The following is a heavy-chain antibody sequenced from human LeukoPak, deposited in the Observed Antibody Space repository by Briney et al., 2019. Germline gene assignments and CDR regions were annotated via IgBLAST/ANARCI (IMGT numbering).Heavy chain of an antibody. J-gene: IGHJ4*02. CDR2: IYYTGST. CDR1: GGSVSDYY. CDR3: ARGTVGATDY. Sequence: PSETLSLTCTVSGGSVSDYYWSWIRQSPGKGLEWIGYIYYTGSTSYNPSLRSRVTISVDTSKNQFSLKLSSVTAADTAVYYCARGTVGATDYWGQGTLVTVSS. D-gene: IGHD1-26*01. V-gene: IGHV4-59*02.